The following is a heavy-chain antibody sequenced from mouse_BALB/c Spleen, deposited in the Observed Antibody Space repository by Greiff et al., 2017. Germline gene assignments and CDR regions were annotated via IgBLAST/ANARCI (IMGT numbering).Heavy chain of an antibody. CDR3: ARFWDGFDY. Sequence: EVQLQQSGGGLVQPGGSRKLSCAASGFTFSSFGMHWVRQAPEKGLEWVAYISSGSSTIYYADTVKGRFTISRDNPKNTLFLQMTSLRSEDTAMYYCARFWDGFDYWGQGTTLTVSS. V-gene: IGHV5-17*02. CDR1: GFTFSSFG. D-gene: IGHD4-1*01. CDR2: ISSGSSTI. J-gene: IGHJ2*01.